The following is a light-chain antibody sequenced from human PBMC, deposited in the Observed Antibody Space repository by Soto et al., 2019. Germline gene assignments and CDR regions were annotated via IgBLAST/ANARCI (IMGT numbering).Light chain of an antibody. CDR1: XGXSSY. J-gene: IGKJ1*01. CDR2: AAS. Sequence: AIRMTQSPSSFSASTGDRVTITCRASXGXSSYLAWYQQKPGKAPKLLIYAASTLQSGVPSRFSGSGSGTDFTLTISCLQSEDFATYYCQQYYSYPWTFGQGTKVEIK. V-gene: IGKV1-8*01. CDR3: QQYYSYPWT.